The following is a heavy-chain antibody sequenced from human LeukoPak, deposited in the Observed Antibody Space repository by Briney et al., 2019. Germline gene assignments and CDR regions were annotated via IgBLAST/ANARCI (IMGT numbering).Heavy chain of an antibody. CDR2: IIPIFGTA. J-gene: IGHJ6*02. CDR1: GGTFSSYA. V-gene: IGHV1-69*13. CDR3: ARFFPSVTTFDSSVTSLYYGMDV. D-gene: IGHD4-17*01. Sequence: SVKVSCKASGGTFSSYAISRVRQAPGQGLEWMGGIIPIFGTANYAQKFQGRVTITADESTSTAYMELSSLRSEDTAVYYCARFFPSVTTFDSSVTSLYYGMDVWGQGTTVTVSS.